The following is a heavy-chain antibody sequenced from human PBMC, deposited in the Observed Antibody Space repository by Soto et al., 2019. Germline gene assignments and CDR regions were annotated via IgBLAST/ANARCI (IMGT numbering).Heavy chain of an antibody. CDR1: SGPIIGSH. CDR3: VREANWNYELGNYFDQ. Sequence: TLSHNCFVSSGPIIGSHWISIRQPVGKGLEWIGRIYTRGRAIYNPSLKSRVTMSVDTSKNQFSLKLRSVTAADTAVYFCVREANWNYELGNYFDQWGHGTLVTVS. D-gene: IGHD1-7*01. J-gene: IGHJ4*01. V-gene: IGHV4-4*07. CDR2: IYTRGRA.